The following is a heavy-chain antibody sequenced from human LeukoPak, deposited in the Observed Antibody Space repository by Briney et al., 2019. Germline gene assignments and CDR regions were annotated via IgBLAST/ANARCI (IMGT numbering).Heavy chain of an antibody. CDR3: ACIAVADYYYYGMDV. J-gene: IGHJ6*02. CDR1: GGSISSGGYY. CDR2: IYYSGST. D-gene: IGHD6-19*01. V-gene: IGHV4-61*08. Sequence: SQTLSLTCTVSGGSISSGGYYWSWIRQPPGKGLEWIGYIYYSGSTNYNPSLKSRVTISVDTSKNQFSLKLSSVTAADTAVYYCACIAVADYYYYGMDVWGQGTTVTVSS.